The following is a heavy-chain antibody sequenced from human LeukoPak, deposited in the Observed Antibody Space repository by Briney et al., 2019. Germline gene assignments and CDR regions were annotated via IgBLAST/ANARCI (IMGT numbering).Heavy chain of an antibody. CDR1: GLTFSRNS. Sequence: PGGSLRLSCAASGLTFSRNSMTWIRQAPGKGLEWVGYMFYSGTTNYNPSLKSRVTISVDTSKSQFSLKLTSVTAADTAVYYCARVGARLTTVTLPRGYWFDPWGQGTLVTVSS. D-gene: IGHD4-11*01. CDR2: MFYSGTT. V-gene: IGHV4-59*01. CDR3: ARVGARLTTVTLPRGYWFDP. J-gene: IGHJ5*02.